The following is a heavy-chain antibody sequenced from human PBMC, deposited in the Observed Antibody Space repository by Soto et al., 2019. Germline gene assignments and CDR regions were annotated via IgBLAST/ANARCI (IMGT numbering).Heavy chain of an antibody. CDR3: ARGHSSSWYRGGFDY. V-gene: IGHV4-59*01. D-gene: IGHD6-13*01. J-gene: IGHJ4*02. CDR2: IYYSGST. CDR1: GGSISSYY. Sequence: SETLSFTCTVSGGSISSYYWSWIRQPPGKGLEWIGYIYYSGSTNYNPSLKSRVTISVDTSKNQFSLKLSSVTAADTAVYYCARGHSSSWYRGGFDYWGQGTLVTVSS.